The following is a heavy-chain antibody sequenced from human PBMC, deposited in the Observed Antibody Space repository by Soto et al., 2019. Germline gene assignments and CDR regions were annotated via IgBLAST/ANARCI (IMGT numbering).Heavy chain of an antibody. Sequence: ATLSLTGTVSGGSLDYYDWTWIRQPPGEGLEWLGYISDRGTTSYNPSLRSRVTISVDTSKNQFSLRLNSVTAADTAVYYCARDSTAWFPYYGIDVWGQGTTVTISS. CDR2: ISDRGTT. D-gene: IGHD3-10*01. CDR1: GGSLDYYD. V-gene: IGHV4-59*01. J-gene: IGHJ6*02. CDR3: ARDSTAWFPYYGIDV.